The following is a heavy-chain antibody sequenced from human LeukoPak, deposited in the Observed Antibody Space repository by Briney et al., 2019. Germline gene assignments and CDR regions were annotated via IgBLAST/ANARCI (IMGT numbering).Heavy chain of an antibody. Sequence: GGSLRLSCAASGFTFSSYWMHWVRQAPGKGLVWVSRINSDGSSTSYADSVKGRFTISRDNAKNTLYLQMNSLRAEDTAVYYCARFLMGRGVTLYPYWGQGTLVTISS. D-gene: IGHD3-10*01. V-gene: IGHV3-74*01. J-gene: IGHJ4*02. CDR2: INSDGSST. CDR3: ARFLMGRGVTLYPY. CDR1: GFTFSSYW.